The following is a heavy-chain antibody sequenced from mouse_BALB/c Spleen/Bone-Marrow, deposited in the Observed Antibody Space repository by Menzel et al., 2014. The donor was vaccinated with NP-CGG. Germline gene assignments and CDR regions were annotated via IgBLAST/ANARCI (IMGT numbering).Heavy chain of an antibody. CDR2: IYPGGGDT. V-gene: IGHV1-80*01. D-gene: IGHD1-1*01. CDR1: GYAFSTYW. CDR3: ARSGYGSNYDY. Sequence: VQLQQSGAELVRPGSSVKISCKASGYAFSTYWMSWVKQRPGQGLEWIGQIYPGGGDTKYNGKFKDKATLTADKSSGTAYMQLSSLTSEDSAVYFCARSGYGSNYDYWGQGTTLTVSS. J-gene: IGHJ2*01.